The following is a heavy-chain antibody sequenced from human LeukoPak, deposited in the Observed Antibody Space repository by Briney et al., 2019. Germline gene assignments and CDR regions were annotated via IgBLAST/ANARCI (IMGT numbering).Heavy chain of an antibody. CDR1: GETFSGYY. CDR3: ARAFLWYFDL. D-gene: IGHD2/OR15-2a*01. V-gene: IGHV4-34*01. J-gene: IGHJ2*01. CDR2: IDQSGSP. Sequence: SETLSLTCAVYGETFSGYYWSWIRQPPGKGLEWIGEIDQSGSPKYNPSLKSRLTMSVDTSKNQFSLKLSSVTAADTAVYYCARAFLWYFDLWGRGTLVTVSS.